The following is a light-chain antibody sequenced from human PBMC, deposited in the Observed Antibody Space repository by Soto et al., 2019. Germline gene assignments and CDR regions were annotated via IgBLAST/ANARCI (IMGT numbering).Light chain of an antibody. CDR1: QGISSW. J-gene: IGKJ5*01. CDR2: AAS. CDR3: QQANGFPIN. Sequence: DIQMTQSPSSVSASVGDRVPITCRARQGISSWLAWYQKKPGKAPNLLTYAASSLQSGVPSRFRGSESGTDFTLTISSLQPEDCAIYFCQQANGFPINFGPGTRPEIK. V-gene: IGKV1-12*01.